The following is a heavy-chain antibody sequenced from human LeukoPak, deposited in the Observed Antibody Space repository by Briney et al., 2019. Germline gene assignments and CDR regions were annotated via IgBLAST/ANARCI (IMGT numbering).Heavy chain of an antibody. D-gene: IGHD2-21*01. Sequence: PGGSLRLSCAASGFTFSSYAMSWVRQAPGKGLEWVSAISGSGGSTYYADSVKGRFTISRDNSKNTLYLQMNSLRAEDTAVYYCAKAGSPAIDYYYYGMDVWGQGTTVTVSS. CDR1: GFTFSSYA. J-gene: IGHJ6*02. CDR2: ISGSGGST. V-gene: IGHV3-23*01. CDR3: AKAGSPAIDYYYYGMDV.